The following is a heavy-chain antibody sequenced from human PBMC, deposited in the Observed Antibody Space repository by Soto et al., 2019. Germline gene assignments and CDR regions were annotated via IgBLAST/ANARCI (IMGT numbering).Heavy chain of an antibody. J-gene: IGHJ4*02. CDR3: AREPTG. CDR1: GGSISSGGYY. Sequence: QVQLQESGPGLVKPSQTLSLTCTVSGGSISSGGYYWSWIRQHPGKGLEWIGYIYYSGSTYYNPSPXRXXTPSVDTSKNQCSLKLSSVTAADTAVYYCAREPTGWGQGTLVTVSS. V-gene: IGHV4-31*03. CDR2: IYYSGST.